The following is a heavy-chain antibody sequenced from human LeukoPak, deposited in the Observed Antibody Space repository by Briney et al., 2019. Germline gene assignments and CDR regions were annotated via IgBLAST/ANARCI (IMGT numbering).Heavy chain of an antibody. J-gene: IGHJ3*01. CDR3: ARGPGYNAFDV. D-gene: IGHD6-13*01. CDR2: IYHSGSI. CDR1: GGSISSGGYA. V-gene: IGHV4-30-2*01. Sequence: KTSETLSLTCAVSGGSISSGGYAWSWIRQPPGKGLEWIGYIYHSGSIYYNPSLKSRVTMSVDRSKNQFALRLSSVTAADTAVYYCARGPGYNAFDVWGQGTMVTVSS.